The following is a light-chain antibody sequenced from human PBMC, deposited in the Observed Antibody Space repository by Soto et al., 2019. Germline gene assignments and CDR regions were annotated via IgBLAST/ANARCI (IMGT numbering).Light chain of an antibody. J-gene: IGLJ1*01. CDR3: SSYTSSSTYV. CDR2: DVS. CDR1: SSDVGGYNY. Sequence: QSVLTQPASLSGSPGQSITISCTGTSSDVGGYNYVSWYQQHPGKAPKLMIYDVSNRPSGVSNRFSGSKSGNTASLTTSGLQAEDEADYYCSSYTSSSTYVFGTGTKVTVL. V-gene: IGLV2-14*01.